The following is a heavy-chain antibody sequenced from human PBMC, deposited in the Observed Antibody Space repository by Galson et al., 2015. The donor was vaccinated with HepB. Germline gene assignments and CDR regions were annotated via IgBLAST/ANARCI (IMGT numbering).Heavy chain of an antibody. Sequence: SLRLSCAASGFTFSNYGMHWVRQAPGKGLEGVAVIWYDGSRRYYADSVKGRFTISSDNSKNTLYLQVDSLRAEDTAVYYCATGPGNSGDYSTGWFEYVHLWGQGTLVTVSS. V-gene: IGHV3-33*03. CDR2: IWYDGSRR. D-gene: IGHD2-2*01. J-gene: IGHJ1*01. CDR3: ATGPGNSGDYSTGWFEYVHL. CDR1: GFTFSNYG.